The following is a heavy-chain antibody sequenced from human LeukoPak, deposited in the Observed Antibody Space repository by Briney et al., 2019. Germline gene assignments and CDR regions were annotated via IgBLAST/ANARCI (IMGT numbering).Heavy chain of an antibody. CDR1: GFTFSSHG. V-gene: IGHV3-23*01. CDR3: ARDPYYYGSGSLDY. Sequence: GGTLRLSCAASGFTFSSHGINWVRQAPGKGLEWVSGISPSGSISYYADSVKGRFTISRDNSKNTVSLQMNSLRAEDTAVYYCARDPYYYGSGSLDYWGQGTLVTVSS. CDR2: ISPSGSIS. D-gene: IGHD3-10*01. J-gene: IGHJ4*02.